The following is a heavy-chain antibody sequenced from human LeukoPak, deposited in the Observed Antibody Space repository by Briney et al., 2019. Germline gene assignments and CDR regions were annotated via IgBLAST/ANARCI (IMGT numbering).Heavy chain of an antibody. CDR1: GGSISSYY. CDR2: IYYSGST. Sequence: SETLSLTCTVSGGSISSYYWSWIRQPPGKGLEWIGYIYYSGSTNYNPSLKSRVTISVDTSKNQFSLKLSSVTAADTAVYYCARGTRLDYDFWSAVEDWGQGTLVTVSS. CDR3: ARGTRLDYDFWSAVED. D-gene: IGHD3-3*01. J-gene: IGHJ4*02. V-gene: IGHV4-59*01.